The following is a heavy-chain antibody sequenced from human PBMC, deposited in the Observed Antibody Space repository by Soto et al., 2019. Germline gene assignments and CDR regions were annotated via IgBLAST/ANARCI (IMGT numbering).Heavy chain of an antibody. D-gene: IGHD3-10*01. V-gene: IGHV1-46*01. CDR2: FNPSGDAT. Sequence: QVQLVQSGAEVKKPGTSVKVSCKASGYIFSNYYMHWVRQAPGQGLEWMGVFNPSGDATHYAQSLQGSVSVTRDTSTSTVYMELSTLTSEDTAVYYCARRGMSKIGFDTWGQGTMVTVSS. CDR1: GYIFSNYY. CDR3: ARRGMSKIGFDT. J-gene: IGHJ3*02.